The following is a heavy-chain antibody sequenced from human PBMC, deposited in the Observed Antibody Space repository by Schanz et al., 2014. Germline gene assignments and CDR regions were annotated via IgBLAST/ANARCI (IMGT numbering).Heavy chain of an antibody. CDR1: GYTFTSYY. Sequence: QVQLVQSGAEVKKPGASVKVSCEESGYTFTSYYIHWFRQAPGQGLEWMGLINPSVGNTNYAQKFRGRVTMTRDTSTSTVYMELSSLRSEDTAVYFCARGPSTGAFDIWGQGTMVTVSS. J-gene: IGHJ3*02. CDR3: ARGPSTGAFDI. V-gene: IGHV1-46*03. CDR2: INPSVGNT.